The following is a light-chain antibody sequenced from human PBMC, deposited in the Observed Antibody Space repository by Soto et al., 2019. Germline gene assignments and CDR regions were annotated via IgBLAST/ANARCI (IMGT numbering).Light chain of an antibody. CDR2: KAS. CDR3: QQYNSYSPRT. V-gene: IGKV1-5*03. Sequence: DIQMTQSPSTLSASVGDRVTITCRASQSISSWLAWYQQKPGKAPKLLIYKASSLESGVPSRFSGSGSGTEFTLTTSSLQPDDFATYYCQQYNSYSPRTFGQGTTVDIK. J-gene: IGKJ1*01. CDR1: QSISSW.